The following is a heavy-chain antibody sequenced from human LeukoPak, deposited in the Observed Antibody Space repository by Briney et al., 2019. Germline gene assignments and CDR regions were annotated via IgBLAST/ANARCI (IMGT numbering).Heavy chain of an antibody. CDR3: ARTAGGLAPDFDY. D-gene: IGHD3-16*01. CDR2: ITGSSDTI. Sequence: QPGGSLRLSCAASGFTFSDYSMNWVRQAPGKGLEWVSWITGSSDTIFYADSVKGRFAISRDNAKKSLYLQMNGLRVEDTAVYYCARTAGGLAPDFDYWGQGSLVTVSS. J-gene: IGHJ4*02. CDR1: GFTFSDYS. V-gene: IGHV3-48*04.